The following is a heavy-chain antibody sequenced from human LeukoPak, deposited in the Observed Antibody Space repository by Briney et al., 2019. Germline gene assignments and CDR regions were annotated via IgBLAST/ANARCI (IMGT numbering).Heavy chain of an antibody. CDR2: MNPNSGNT. Sequence: ASVKVSCKASGGTFSSYAISWVRQATGQGLEWMGWMNPNSGNTGYAQKFQGRVTMTRNTSISTAYMELSSLRSEDTAVYYCASSNTPQGRWFGEQRSFDPWGQGTLVTVSS. J-gene: IGHJ5*02. CDR3: ASSNTPQGRWFGEQRSFDP. CDR1: GGTFSSYA. V-gene: IGHV1-8*02. D-gene: IGHD3-10*01.